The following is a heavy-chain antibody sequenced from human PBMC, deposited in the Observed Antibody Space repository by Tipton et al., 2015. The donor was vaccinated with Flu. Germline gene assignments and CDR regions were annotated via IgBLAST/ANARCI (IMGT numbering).Heavy chain of an antibody. J-gene: IGHJ4*02. CDR2: VDSSGST. Sequence: TLSLTCTVSGGSISSGSYYWSWIRQPAGKGLEWIGRVDSSGSTNKNPSLKSRVSISVDTSKNQVSLKLSSVTAADTAVYYCAAGDAYDSGGLHPYFDFWGQGILVPASS. CDR1: GGSISSGSYY. V-gene: IGHV4-61*02. CDR3: AAGDAYDSGGLHPYFDF. D-gene: IGHD3-22*01.